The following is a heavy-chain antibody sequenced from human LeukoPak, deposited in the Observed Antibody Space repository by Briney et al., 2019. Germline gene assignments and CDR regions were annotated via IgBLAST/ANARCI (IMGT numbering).Heavy chain of an antibody. CDR1: GFTFSSYS. J-gene: IGHJ4*02. Sequence: PGGSLRLSCAASGFTFSSYSMNWVRQAPGKGLEWVSSISSSSSYIYYADSVKGRFTISRDNAKNSLYLQMNSLRAEDTAVYYCARAGESSGWYGAQDYWGQGTLVTVSS. CDR2: ISSSSSYI. D-gene: IGHD6-19*01. V-gene: IGHV3-21*01. CDR3: ARAGESSGWYGAQDY.